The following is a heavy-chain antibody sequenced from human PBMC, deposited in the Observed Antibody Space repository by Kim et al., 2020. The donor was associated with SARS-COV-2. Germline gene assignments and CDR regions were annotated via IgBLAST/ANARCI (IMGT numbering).Heavy chain of an antibody. J-gene: IGHJ6*02. CDR3: ASPGGYYYYYGMDV. CDR2: IDPSDSYT. D-gene: IGHD3-10*01. V-gene: IGHV5-10-1*01. Sequence: GESLQISCKGSGYSFTSYWISWVRQMPGKGLEWMGRIDPSDSYTNYSPSFQGHVTISADKSISTAYLQWSSLKASDTAMYYCASPGGYYYYYGMDVWGQGTTVTVSS. CDR1: GYSFTSYW.